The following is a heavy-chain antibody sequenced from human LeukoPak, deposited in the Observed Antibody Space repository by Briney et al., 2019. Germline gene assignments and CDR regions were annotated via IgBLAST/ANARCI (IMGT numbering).Heavy chain of an antibody. J-gene: IGHJ4*02. V-gene: IGHV4-59*01. CDR2: IYYSGST. CDR1: GGSISDYY. D-gene: IGHD3-10*01. Sequence: SETLSLTCTVSGGSISDYYWSWVRQTPGKGLEWIGYIYYSGSTNYNPSLDSRVSISVDTSKSQFSLRVNSVTAADTAMYYCARSGRFGKLKDFDYWGQGTLVTVSS. CDR3: ARSGRFGKLKDFDY.